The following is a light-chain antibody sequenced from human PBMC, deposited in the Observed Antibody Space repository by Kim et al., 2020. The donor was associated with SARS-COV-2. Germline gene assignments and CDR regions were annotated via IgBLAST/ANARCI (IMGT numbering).Light chain of an antibody. J-gene: IGLJ2*01. Sequence: SYELTQPPSVSVSPGQTASITCSGDKLGDKYACWYQQKPGQSPVLVIYQDIKRPSGIPARFSASNSGNTATLTFSGTQAMDEADYYCQAWDSSTAVFGGG. CDR3: QAWDSSTAV. V-gene: IGLV3-1*01. CDR2: QDI. CDR1: KLGDKY.